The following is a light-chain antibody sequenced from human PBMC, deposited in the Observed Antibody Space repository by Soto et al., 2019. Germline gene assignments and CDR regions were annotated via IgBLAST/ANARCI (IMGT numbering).Light chain of an antibody. CDR1: ESIDTW. Sequence: DIQMTQSPSTLSASVGDRVTITCRASESIDTWLAWYQQKPGNAPKLLIYKASSLETGVPSRFSGSGSGTEFTLTISSLQPDDFATYYCQQYHYYSWTFGQGTKVDIK. CDR2: KAS. J-gene: IGKJ1*01. V-gene: IGKV1-5*03. CDR3: QQYHYYSWT.